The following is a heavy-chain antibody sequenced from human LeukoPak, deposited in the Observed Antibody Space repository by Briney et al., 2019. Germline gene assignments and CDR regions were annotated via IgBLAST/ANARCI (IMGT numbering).Heavy chain of an antibody. Sequence: GGSLRLSCAASGFTFSSYWMNWARQAPGKGLEWVASINHNENVNYYVDSVKGRFTISRDNAKNSLYLQMNSLRGEDTAIYFCAKGHTNLDPAGDQGALVIVSS. CDR1: GFTFSSYW. CDR3: AKGHTNLDPA. D-gene: IGHD1-1*01. CDR2: INHNENVN. J-gene: IGHJ4*02. V-gene: IGHV3-7*01.